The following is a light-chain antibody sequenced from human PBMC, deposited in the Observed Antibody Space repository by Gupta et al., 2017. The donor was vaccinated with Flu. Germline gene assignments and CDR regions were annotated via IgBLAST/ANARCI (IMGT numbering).Light chain of an antibody. CDR2: DAS. J-gene: IGKJ4*01. Sequence: EVVLTQSPATVSLSPGERATLSCRASQSVDNYLAWFQQKPGQPPRLLIYDASNRATGIPARFSGSGSGTDFTLTISSLEPEDFVVYYCQQRSIWPPLTFGGGTKVEIK. CDR1: QSVDNY. CDR3: QQRSIWPPLT. V-gene: IGKV3-11*01.